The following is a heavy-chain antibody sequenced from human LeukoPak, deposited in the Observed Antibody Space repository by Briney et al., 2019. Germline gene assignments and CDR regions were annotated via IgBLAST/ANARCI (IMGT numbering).Heavy chain of an antibody. CDR1: GYTFTSDG. CDR2: ISAYNGNT. D-gene: IGHD3-9*01. Sequence: ASVKVSCKASGYTFTSDGISWVRQAPGQGLEWMGWISAYNGNTNYAQKLQGRVTMTTDTSTSTAYMELRSLRSDDTAVYYCARGYYDILTGYYASYYFDYWGQGTLVTVSS. CDR3: ARGYYDILTGYYASYYFDY. V-gene: IGHV1-18*01. J-gene: IGHJ4*02.